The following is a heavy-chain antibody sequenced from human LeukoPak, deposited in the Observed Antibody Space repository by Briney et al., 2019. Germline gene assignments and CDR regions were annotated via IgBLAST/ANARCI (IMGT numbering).Heavy chain of an antibody. CDR2: ISSSSSYI. J-gene: IGHJ5*02. CDR1: GFTFSSYS. Sequence: GGSLRLSCAASGFTFSSYSMNWVRQAPGKGLEWVSSISSSSSYIHYADSVKGRFTISRDNAKNSLYLQMNSLRAEDTAVYYCARDQVLGWFDPWGQGTLVTVSS. V-gene: IGHV3-21*01. CDR3: ARDQVLGWFDP.